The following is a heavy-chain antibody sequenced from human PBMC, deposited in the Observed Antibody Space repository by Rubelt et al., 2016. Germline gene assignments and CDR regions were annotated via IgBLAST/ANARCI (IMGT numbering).Heavy chain of an antibody. V-gene: IGHV4-34*01. CDR1: GGSFSGYY. J-gene: IGHJ6*02. Sequence: QVQLQQWGAGLLKPSETLSLTCAVYGGSFSGYYWSWIRQPPGKGLEWIGEINHSGSTNYNPSLKSWVAISVDTSKNQFSLKRSSVTAADTAVYYCAGAVTTDNYYYYYGMDVWGQGTTVNVSS. D-gene: IGHD4-11*01. CDR3: AGAVTTDNYYYYYGMDV. CDR2: INHSGST.